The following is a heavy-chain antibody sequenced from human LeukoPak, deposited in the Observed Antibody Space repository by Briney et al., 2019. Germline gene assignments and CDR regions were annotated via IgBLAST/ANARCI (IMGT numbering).Heavy chain of an antibody. CDR3: ARTYYFGSGSYRYMDV. J-gene: IGHJ6*03. CDR1: GGSISAYY. Sequence: PSETLSLTCNVSGGSISAYYWSWIRQPPGKGLEYMGYIYYSGSTDYNPSFKSRITISVDTSKNQFSLKLSSVTAADTAVYYCARTYYFGSGSYRYMDVWGKGTKVTVSS. CDR2: IYYSGST. V-gene: IGHV4-59*08. D-gene: IGHD3-10*01.